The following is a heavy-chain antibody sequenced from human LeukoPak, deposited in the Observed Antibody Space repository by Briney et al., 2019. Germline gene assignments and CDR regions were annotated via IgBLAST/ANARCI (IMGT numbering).Heavy chain of an antibody. J-gene: IGHJ4*02. CDR2: ISYDGSNK. Sequence: GGSLRLSCAASGFTFSSYAMHWVRQAPGEGLEWVAVISYDGSNKYYADSVKGRFTISRDNSKNTLYLQMNSLRAEDTAVYYCAKDLRMTTVTYFDYWGQGTLVTVSS. CDR1: GFTFSSYA. CDR3: AKDLRMTTVTYFDY. D-gene: IGHD4-11*01. V-gene: IGHV3-30*04.